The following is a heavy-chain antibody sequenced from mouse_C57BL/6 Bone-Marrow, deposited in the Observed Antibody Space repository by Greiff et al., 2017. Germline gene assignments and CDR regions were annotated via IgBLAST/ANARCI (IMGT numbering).Heavy chain of an antibody. V-gene: IGHV1-22*01. J-gene: IGHJ4*01. CDR3: ANDLLWLQRYYYAMDY. CDR1: GYTFTDYN. D-gene: IGHD2-2*01. Sequence: EVQLQQSGPELVKPGASVKMSCKASGYTFTDYNMHWVKQSHGKSLEWIGYITPNNGGTSYNQKFKGKATLTVNKSSSTAYMELRSLTSEDSAVYYCANDLLWLQRYYYAMDYWGQGTSVTVSS. CDR2: ITPNNGGT.